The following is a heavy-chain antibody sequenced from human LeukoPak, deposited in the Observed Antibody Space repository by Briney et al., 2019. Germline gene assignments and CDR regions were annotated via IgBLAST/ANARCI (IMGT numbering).Heavy chain of an antibody. J-gene: IGHJ4*02. D-gene: IGHD7-27*01. CDR1: GFTFSSYG. V-gene: IGHV3-30*02. Sequence: PGGSLRLSCAASGFTFSSYGMHWVRQAPGKGLEWVAFIRYDGSNKYYADSVKGRFTISRDNSKNTLYLQMNSLRAEDTAVYYCAKDGYPRTGEFDYWGQGTLVTVSS. CDR2: IRYDGSNK. CDR3: AKDGYPRTGEFDY.